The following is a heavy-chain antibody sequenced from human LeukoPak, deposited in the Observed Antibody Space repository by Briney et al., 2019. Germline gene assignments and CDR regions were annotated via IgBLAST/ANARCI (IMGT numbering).Heavy chain of an antibody. CDR1: GGSISSSSYY. CDR3: ARDHRVAAGWFDP. D-gene: IGHD6-13*01. CDR2: IYYSGST. Sequence: SETLSLTCSVSGGSISSSSYYWGWIRRPPGKGLEWIGSIYYSGSTYYNPSLKSGVTIAVDKSKNQFSLKLSSVTAADTAVYYCARDHRVAAGWFDPWGQGTLVTVSS. V-gene: IGHV4-39*02. J-gene: IGHJ5*02.